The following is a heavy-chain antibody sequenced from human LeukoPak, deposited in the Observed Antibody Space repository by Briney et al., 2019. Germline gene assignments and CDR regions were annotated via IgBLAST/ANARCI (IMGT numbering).Heavy chain of an antibody. CDR2: MNPNSGNT. CDR3: ARAPTANWFDP. D-gene: IGHD5-18*01. J-gene: IGHJ5*02. V-gene: IGHV1-8*01. CDR1: GYTLPSYD. Sequence: GASVKVSCKASGYTLPSYDFNWVRKAPEQGLNWLGWMNPNSGNTGYAQKFQGRVTMTRNTSISTAYMELSSLRSEDTAVYYCARAPTANWFDPWGQGTLVTVSS.